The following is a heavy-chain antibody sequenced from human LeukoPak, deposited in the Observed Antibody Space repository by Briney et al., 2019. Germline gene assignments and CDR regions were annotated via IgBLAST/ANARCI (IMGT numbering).Heavy chain of an antibody. CDR3: ARRLTQYDCFDP. CDR2: TYYRSAWYN. Sequence: SQTLSLTCAISGDSVSSNSVTWNWIRQSPSRGLEWLGGTYYRSAWYNDYAVSVRGRITVDPDTSKNQFSLHLNSVTPEDTAVYYCARRLTQYDCFDPWGQGILVTVSS. V-gene: IGHV6-1*01. CDR1: GDSVSSNSVT. D-gene: IGHD2-2*01. J-gene: IGHJ5*02.